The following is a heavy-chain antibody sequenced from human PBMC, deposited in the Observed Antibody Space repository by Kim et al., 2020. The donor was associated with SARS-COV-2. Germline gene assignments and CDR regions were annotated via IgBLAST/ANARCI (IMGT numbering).Heavy chain of an antibody. J-gene: IGHJ3*02. CDR3: ARVLRYFDWLLEGADAFDI. CDR1: GFTFSSYW. D-gene: IGHD3-9*01. Sequence: GGSLRLSCAASGFTFSSYWMSWVRQAPGKGLEWVANIKQDGSEKYYVDSVKGRFTISRDNAKNSLYLQMNSLRAEDTAVYYCARVLRYFDWLLEGADAFDIWGQGTMVTVSS. CDR2: IKQDGSEK. V-gene: IGHV3-7*01.